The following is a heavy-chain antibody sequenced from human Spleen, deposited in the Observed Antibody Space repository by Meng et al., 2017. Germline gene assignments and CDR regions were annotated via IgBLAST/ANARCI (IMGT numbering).Heavy chain of an antibody. V-gene: IGHV3-23*01. CDR3: ARDRDIAAAGTYFGGFDY. CDR1: GFSFSSYA. Sequence: GESLKISCAASGFSFSSYAMSWVRHAPGKGLEWVSALSGGGFTTYYADSVKGRFTISRHNSKNTLYLQMNSLRAEDTALYYCARDRDIAAAGTYFGGFDYWGQGTLVTVSS. D-gene: IGHD6-13*01. J-gene: IGHJ4*02. CDR2: LSGGGFTT.